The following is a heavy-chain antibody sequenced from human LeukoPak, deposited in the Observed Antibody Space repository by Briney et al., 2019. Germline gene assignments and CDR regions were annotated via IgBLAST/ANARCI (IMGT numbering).Heavy chain of an antibody. CDR1: GGSFSGYY. V-gene: IGHV4-4*07. CDR3: ARDSKQLVLANLNYYYYYMDV. Sequence: SETLSLTCAVYGGSFSGYYWSWIRQPAGKGLEWIGRIYTSGSTNYNPSLKSRVTISVDTSKNQFSLKLSSVTAADTAVYYCARDSKQLVLANLNYYYYYMDVWGKGTTVTVSS. CDR2: IYTSGST. J-gene: IGHJ6*03. D-gene: IGHD6-6*01.